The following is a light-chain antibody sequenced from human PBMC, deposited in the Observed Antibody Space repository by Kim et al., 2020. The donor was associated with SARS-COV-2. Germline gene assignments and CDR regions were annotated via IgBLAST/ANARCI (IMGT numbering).Light chain of an antibody. Sequence: DIQMTQSPSTLSASVGDRVNITCRASESISHWLAWYQQKPGKAPKGLIYDASSLESGVPSRFSGSGSGTEFTLTISNLQPDDFATYYYQQYDSYSWTFGQGTKVDIK. V-gene: IGKV1-5*01. CDR2: DAS. CDR1: ESISHW. J-gene: IGKJ1*01. CDR3: QQYDSYSWT.